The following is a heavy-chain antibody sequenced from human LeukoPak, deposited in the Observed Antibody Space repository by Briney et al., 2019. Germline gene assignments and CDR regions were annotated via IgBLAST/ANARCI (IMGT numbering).Heavy chain of an antibody. CDR1: GFTFDDYA. CDR3: AKDGRRYYDSSGYYSYYYYMDV. J-gene: IGHJ6*03. V-gene: IGHV3-9*01. D-gene: IGHD3-22*01. Sequence: PGRSLRLSCAASGFTFDDYAMHWVRQAPGKGLEWVSGISWNSGSIGYADSVKGRFTISRDNAKNFLYLQMNSLRAEDTALYYCAKDGRRYYDSSGYYSYYYYMDVWGKGTTVTVSS. CDR2: ISWNSGSI.